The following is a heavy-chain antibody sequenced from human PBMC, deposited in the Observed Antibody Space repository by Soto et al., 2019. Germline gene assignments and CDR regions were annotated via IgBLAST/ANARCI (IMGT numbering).Heavy chain of an antibody. Sequence: QVHLQESGPGLVKPSETLSLSCTVSGASVINDYWSWIRQPAGKGLEWIGRIYGGGDSSQNPALKFRVPMAVDTSKNQPSLKLRTMTAAYTAVDYCAMDNAQVEASLGFDYWGQGILVTVSS. CDR1: GASVINDY. CDR2: IYGGGDS. J-gene: IGHJ4*02. CDR3: AMDNAQVEASLGFDY. D-gene: IGHD3-16*01. V-gene: IGHV4-4*07.